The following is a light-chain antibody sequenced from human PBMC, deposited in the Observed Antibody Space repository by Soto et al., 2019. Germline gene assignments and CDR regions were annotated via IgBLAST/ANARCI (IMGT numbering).Light chain of an antibody. CDR2: KAS. CDR3: QHYNSSPWT. V-gene: IGKV1-5*03. J-gene: IGKJ1*01. Sequence: DIQMTQSPSTLSASVGDRVTITCRARQSISSWLAWYQQKPGKAPKLLIYKASSLESGVPSRFSGSGSGTEFTLTISSLQPDDFATYYCQHYNSSPWTFGQGTKVEIK. CDR1: QSISSW.